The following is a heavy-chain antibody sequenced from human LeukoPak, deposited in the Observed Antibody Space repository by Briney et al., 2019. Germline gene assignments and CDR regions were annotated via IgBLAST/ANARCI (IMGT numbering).Heavy chain of an antibody. CDR3: ARASRIAARPSGDY. Sequence: GGSLRLSCAASGFTFSSYAMHWVRQAPGKGLEWVAVISYDGSNKYYADSVKGRFTISRDNSKNTLYLQMNSLRAEDTAVYYCARASRIAARPSGDYWGQGTLVTVSS. CDR1: GFTFSSYA. CDR2: ISYDGSNK. V-gene: IGHV3-30-3*01. D-gene: IGHD6-6*01. J-gene: IGHJ4*02.